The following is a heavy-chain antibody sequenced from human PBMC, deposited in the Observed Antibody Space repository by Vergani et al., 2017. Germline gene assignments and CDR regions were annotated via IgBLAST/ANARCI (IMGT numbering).Heavy chain of an antibody. Sequence: QVQLQESGPGLVKPSQTLSLTCTVSGGSISSGGYYWSWIRQHPGKGLEWIVHIYYSGSTYYNPSLKSRVNISVDTSKNQYSLKLSSVTAADTAVYYCARCPRITVFGVVNNNWFDPWGQGTLVTVSS. CDR2: IYYSGST. D-gene: IGHD3-3*01. V-gene: IGHV4-31*03. CDR3: ARCPRITVFGVVNNNWFDP. J-gene: IGHJ5*02. CDR1: GGSISSGGYY.